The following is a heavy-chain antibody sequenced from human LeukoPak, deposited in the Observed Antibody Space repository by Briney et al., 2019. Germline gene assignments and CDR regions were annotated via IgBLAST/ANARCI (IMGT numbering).Heavy chain of an antibody. Sequence: GGSLRLSCAASGFIFSTYWMSWVRQAPGKGLEWVSGIIGGSGGTTYYAESVEGRFSISRDNSKNTLYLQMNSLRAEDTAVYYCASREDYGDYGGVYWGQGTLVTVSS. J-gene: IGHJ4*02. CDR3: ASREDYGDYGGVY. V-gene: IGHV3-23*01. D-gene: IGHD4-17*01. CDR2: IIGGSGGTT. CDR1: GFIFSTYW.